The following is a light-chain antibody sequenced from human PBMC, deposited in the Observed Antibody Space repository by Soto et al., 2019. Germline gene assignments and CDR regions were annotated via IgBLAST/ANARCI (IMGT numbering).Light chain of an antibody. V-gene: IGLV2-23*01. CDR3: CSYAGSSTWV. J-gene: IGLJ3*02. CDR1: SSDVGTYNL. CDR2: EGN. Sequence: QSALTQPASVSGSPGQSITISCTGASSDVGTYNLVSWYQHHPAKAPKLIIYEGNKRPSGVSNRFSGSKSGNAASLTISGLQAEDEADYYCCSYAGSSTWVFGGGTKLTVL.